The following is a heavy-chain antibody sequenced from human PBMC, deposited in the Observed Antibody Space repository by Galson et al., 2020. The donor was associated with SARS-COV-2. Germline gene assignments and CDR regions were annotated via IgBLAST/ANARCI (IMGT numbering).Heavy chain of an antibody. V-gene: IGHV4-31*03. CDR1: GGSISSGGYY. CDR2: IYYSGST. Sequence: ETSGTLSLTCTVSGGSISSGGYYWSWIRQHPGKGLEWIGYIYYSGSTYYNPSLKSRLTISVDTSKNQFSLKLSSVTAADTAVYYCARARCSSTSCYNYYGMDVWGQGTTVTVSS. CDR3: ARARCSSTSCYNYYGMDV. D-gene: IGHD2-2*01. J-gene: IGHJ6*02.